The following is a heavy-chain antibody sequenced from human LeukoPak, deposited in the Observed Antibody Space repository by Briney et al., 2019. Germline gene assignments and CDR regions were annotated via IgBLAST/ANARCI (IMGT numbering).Heavy chain of an antibody. CDR1: GFTFTNSA. CDR2: IVVGSGNT. Sequence: GTSVKVSCKASGFTFTNSAVHLVRQARGQGLEWIGWIVVGSGNTNYAQKFQERVTINRDMSTSTAYMELSSLRSEDTAVYYCTTDDVSTGTKTALGYWGQGTLVTVSS. D-gene: IGHD1-1*01. CDR3: TTDDVSTGTKTALGY. V-gene: IGHV1-58*01. J-gene: IGHJ4*02.